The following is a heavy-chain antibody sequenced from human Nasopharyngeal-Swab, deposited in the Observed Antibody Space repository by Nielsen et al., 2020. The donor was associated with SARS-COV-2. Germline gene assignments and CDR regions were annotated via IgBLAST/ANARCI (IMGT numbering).Heavy chain of an antibody. V-gene: IGHV3-13*01. CDR2: IGTAGDT. Sequence: GGSLRLPCAASGFTFSSYDMHWVRQATGKGLEWVSAIGTAGDTYYPASVKGRSVISRDNAKNSMFLQMSSLRAEDTTLYYCARAQASGVGASRFWGLGTLVTVSS. CDR1: GFTFSSYD. CDR3: ARAQASGVGASRF. J-gene: IGHJ4*02. D-gene: IGHD1-26*01.